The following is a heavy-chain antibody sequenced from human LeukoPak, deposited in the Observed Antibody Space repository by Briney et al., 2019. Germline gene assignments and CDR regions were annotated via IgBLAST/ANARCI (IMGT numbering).Heavy chain of an antibody. Sequence: GGSLRPSCAASGFTFSSYAMSWVRQAPGKGLEWVSAISGSGGSTYYADSVKGRFTISRDNSKNTLYLQMNSLRAEDTAVYYFAKENYYDSSGYYQPGSEFDPWGQGTLVTVSS. J-gene: IGHJ5*02. CDR2: ISGSGGST. CDR1: GFTFSSYA. D-gene: IGHD3-22*01. CDR3: AKENYYDSSGYYQPGSEFDP. V-gene: IGHV3-23*01.